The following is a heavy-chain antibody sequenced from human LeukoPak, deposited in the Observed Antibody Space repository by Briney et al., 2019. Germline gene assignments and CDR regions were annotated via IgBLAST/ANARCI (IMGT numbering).Heavy chain of an antibody. V-gene: IGHV4-61*02. D-gene: IGHD4-17*01. CDR2: IYTSGST. CDR3: ARDYGDIPPDWYYDL. CDR1: GGSISSGSYY. Sequence: KPSETLSLTCTVSGGSISSGSYYWSWIRQPAGKGLEWIGRIYTSGSTNYNPSLKSRVTISVDTSKNQFSLKLRSVTAADTAVYYCARDYGDIPPDWYYDLWGRGTLVTVSS. J-gene: IGHJ2*01.